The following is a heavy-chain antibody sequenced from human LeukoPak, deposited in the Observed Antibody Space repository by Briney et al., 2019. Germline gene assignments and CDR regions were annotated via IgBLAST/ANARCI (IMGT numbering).Heavy chain of an antibody. J-gene: IGHJ4*02. V-gene: IGHV5-51*01. CDR1: GYSFTNYW. CDR2: IYPGDSDT. D-gene: IGHD1-14*01. CDR3: ARGMTSFDY. Sequence: GESLKSSCKGSGYSFTNYWIGWVRQTPGKGLEWMGIIYPGDSDTRYSPSFQGQVTISADKSFSTAYLQWSSLKASDTAIYYCARGMTSFDYWAQGTLVTVSS.